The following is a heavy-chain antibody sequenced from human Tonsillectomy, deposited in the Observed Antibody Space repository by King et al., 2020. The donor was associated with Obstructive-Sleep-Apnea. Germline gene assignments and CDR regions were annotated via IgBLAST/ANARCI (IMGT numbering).Heavy chain of an antibody. V-gene: IGHV4-59*01. CDR1: GGAISNYY. CDR3: VRGGGFGESSGYSGMDV. J-gene: IGHJ6*02. D-gene: IGHD3-10*01. Sequence: VQLQESGPGVVKPSETLSLTCTVSGGAISNYYWSWIRQPPGKALEWIGYIYYSGPTNYNPSLTGRVSISLDTSKDQFSLKLTSVISADTAVYYCVRGGGFGESSGYSGMDVWGQGTTVTVSS. CDR2: IYYSGPT.